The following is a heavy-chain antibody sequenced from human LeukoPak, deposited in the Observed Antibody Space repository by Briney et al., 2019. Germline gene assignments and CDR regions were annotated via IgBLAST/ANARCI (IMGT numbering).Heavy chain of an antibody. D-gene: IGHD3-22*01. CDR2: ISGYNGNT. CDR1: GYTFSNYG. V-gene: IGHV1-18*01. Sequence: ASVKVSCKASGYTFSNYGISWVRQAPGQGLEWMGWISGYNGNTNFAQEYQGRVIMTTDTSTSTVYMELSSLRSEDTAVYYCARNHYYDSSGYYDYWGQGTLVTVSS. J-gene: IGHJ4*02. CDR3: ARNHYYDSSGYYDY.